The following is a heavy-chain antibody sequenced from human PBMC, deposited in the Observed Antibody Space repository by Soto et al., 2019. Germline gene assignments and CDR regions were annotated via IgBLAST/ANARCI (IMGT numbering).Heavy chain of an antibody. CDR2: INYSGST. CDR3: ATSPLTVTTIPGYFDY. CDR1: GGSISSGGYY. Sequence: SETLSLTCTVSGGSISSGGYYWSWIRQHPGKGLEWIGDINYSGSTYYNPSLKSRVTISVDTSKNQFSLKLSSVTAADTAVYYCATSPLTVTTIPGYFDYWGQGTLVTVSS. J-gene: IGHJ4*02. V-gene: IGHV4-31*03. D-gene: IGHD4-17*01.